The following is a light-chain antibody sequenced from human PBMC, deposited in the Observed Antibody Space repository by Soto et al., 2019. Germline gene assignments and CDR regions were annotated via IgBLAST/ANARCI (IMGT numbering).Light chain of an antibody. V-gene: IGLV2-8*01. CDR3: SSYAGSNIYV. CDR2: EVS. CDR1: SSDVGSYNY. J-gene: IGLJ1*01. Sequence: QSALTKPPSASGSPGQSVTISCTGTSSDVGSYNYVSWYQQNPGKAPKLIIYEVSKRPPGVPDRFSGSKSGNTASLSVSGLQAEDDGDYYCSSYAGSNIYVFGTGTKLTVL.